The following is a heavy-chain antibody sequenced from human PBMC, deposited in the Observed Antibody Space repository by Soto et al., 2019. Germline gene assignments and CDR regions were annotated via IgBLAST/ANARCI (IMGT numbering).Heavy chain of an antibody. V-gene: IGHV4-39*01. CDR2: IYYSGST. Sequence: QLQLQESGPGLVKPSETLSLTCTVSGGSISSNSYYWGWILQPTGKGLEWIGSIYYSGSTYYNPSRKSRVTISVDTSKNQFSLKLSSVTAADTAVYYCASLYGDYVSYWGQGTLVTVSS. D-gene: IGHD4-17*01. CDR3: ASLYGDYVSY. J-gene: IGHJ4*02. CDR1: GGSISSNSYY.